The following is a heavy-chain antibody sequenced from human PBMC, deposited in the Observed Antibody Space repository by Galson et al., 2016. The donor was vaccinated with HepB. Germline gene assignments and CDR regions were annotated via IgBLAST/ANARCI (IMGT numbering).Heavy chain of an antibody. Sequence: SETLSLTCAVSGGSISDNSWWSWLRQSPGKGLEWLGEIYQTGTANYNPSFTSRATISVDKSKNQFSLRLASVTAADTAMYYCARGALGTTATMAFDYWGQGTLVTVSS. V-gene: IGHV4-4*02. CDR2: IYQTGTA. CDR3: ARGALGTTATMAFDY. D-gene: IGHD1/OR15-1a*01. J-gene: IGHJ4*02. CDR1: GGSISDNSW.